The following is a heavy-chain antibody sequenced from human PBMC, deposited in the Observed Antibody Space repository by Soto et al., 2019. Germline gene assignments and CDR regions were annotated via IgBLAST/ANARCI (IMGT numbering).Heavy chain of an antibody. CDR1: GFTFSNAW. V-gene: IGHV3-15*01. D-gene: IGHD6-6*01. J-gene: IGHJ4*02. CDR3: TTDGDVRPLVPTCFDY. CDR2: IKSKTDGGTT. Sequence: GGSLRLSCAASGFTFSNAWMSWVRQAPGKGLEWVGRIKSKTDGGTTDYAAPVKGRFTISRDDSKNTLYLQMNSLKTEDTAVYYCTTDGDVRPLVPTCFDYWGQGALVTVST.